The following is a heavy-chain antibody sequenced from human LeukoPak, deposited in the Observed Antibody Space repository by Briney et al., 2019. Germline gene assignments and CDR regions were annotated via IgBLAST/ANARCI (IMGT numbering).Heavy chain of an antibody. V-gene: IGHV3-53*01. J-gene: IGHJ4*02. D-gene: IGHD2-15*01. CDR3: ARGGERYCSGGSCYDGFDY. Sequence: GGSLRLSCAASGFTVSSNYVSWVRQAPGKGLEWVSVIYSGGSTYYADSVKGRFTISRDNSKNTLYLQMNSLRAEDTAVYYCARGGERYCSGGSCYDGFDYWGQGTLVTVSS. CDR2: IYSGGST. CDR1: GFTVSSNY.